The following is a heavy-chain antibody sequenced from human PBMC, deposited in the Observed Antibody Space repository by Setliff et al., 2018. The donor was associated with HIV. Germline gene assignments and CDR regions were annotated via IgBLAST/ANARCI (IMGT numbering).Heavy chain of an antibody. V-gene: IGHV4-31*03. CDR3: VRGRGSSSSWPIDY. J-gene: IGHJ4*02. D-gene: IGHD6-13*01. Sequence: NPSETLSLTCTVTGGSISSGGFYWTWIRQHPGKGLEWIGYIYNTRSTYHSPSLESRVTISIDTSKNQFSLKLSSVTAADTAVYFCVRGRGSSSSWPIDYWGQGTLVTVSS. CDR1: GGSISSGGFY. CDR2: IYNTRST.